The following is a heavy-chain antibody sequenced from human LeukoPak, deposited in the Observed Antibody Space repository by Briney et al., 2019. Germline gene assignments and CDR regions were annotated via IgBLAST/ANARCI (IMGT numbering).Heavy chain of an antibody. V-gene: IGHV3-74*01. D-gene: IGHD3-10*01. CDR3: VRQDGSGSSPKFDY. J-gene: IGHJ4*02. Sequence: GGSLRLSCAASGFTFSAYWMHWVRQAPGKGLVWVSRINTDGSSPTYAASVKGRFTISRDNAKNTLYLQMNSLTAEDTAVYYCVRQDGSGSSPKFDYWGQGTLVTVSS. CDR1: GFTFSAYW. CDR2: INTDGSSP.